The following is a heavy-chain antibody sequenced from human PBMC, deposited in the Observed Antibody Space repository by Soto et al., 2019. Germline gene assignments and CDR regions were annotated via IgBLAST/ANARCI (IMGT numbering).Heavy chain of an antibody. V-gene: IGHV6-1*01. D-gene: IGHD3-3*01. J-gene: IGHJ6*02. CDR3: ARDLSITIFGVVIQTPDYYGMDV. Sequence: SQTLSLPCAISGDSVSSNSAAWNWIRQSPSRGLEWLGRTYYRSKWYNDYAVSVKSRITINPDTSKNQFSLQLNSVTPEDTAVYYCARDLSITIFGVVIQTPDYYGMDVWGQGTTVTVSS. CDR2: TYYRSKWYN. CDR1: GDSVSSNSAA.